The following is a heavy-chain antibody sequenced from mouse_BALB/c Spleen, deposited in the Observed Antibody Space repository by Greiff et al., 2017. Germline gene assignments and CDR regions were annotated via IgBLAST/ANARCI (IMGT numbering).Heavy chain of an antibody. CDR3: ARHEAYDGYFAWFAY. CDR1: GYTFTEYI. Sequence: VKLMESGAELVKPGASVKLSCKASGYTFTEYIIHWVKQRSGQGLEWIGWFYPGSGSIKYNEKFKDKATLTADKSSSTVYMELSRLTSEDSAVYFCARHEAYDGYFAWFAYWGQGTLVTVSA. V-gene: IGHV1-62-2*01. CDR2: FYPGSGSI. J-gene: IGHJ3*01. D-gene: IGHD2-3*01.